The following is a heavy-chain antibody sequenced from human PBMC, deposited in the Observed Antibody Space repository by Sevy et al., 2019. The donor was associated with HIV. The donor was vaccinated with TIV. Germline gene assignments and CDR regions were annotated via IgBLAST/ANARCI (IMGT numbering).Heavy chain of an antibody. CDR3: ARDTGIPFDY. J-gene: IGHJ4*02. D-gene: IGHD5-18*01. V-gene: IGHV3-7*01. CDR1: GFTFTSYW. CDR2: IKQDGSEK. Sequence: GGSLRLSCATSGFTFTSYWMSWVRQAPGKGLEWVANIKQDGSEKSYVDSVKGRFTISRDNAKNSLYLQMNSLRAEDTAVYYCARDTGIPFDYWGQGTLVTVSS.